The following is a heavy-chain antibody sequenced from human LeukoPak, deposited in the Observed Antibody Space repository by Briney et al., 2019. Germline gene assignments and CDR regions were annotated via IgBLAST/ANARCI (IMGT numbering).Heavy chain of an antibody. D-gene: IGHD6-13*01. J-gene: IGHJ5*02. V-gene: IGHV1-8*02. CDR2: MNPNSGNT. CDR1: GYTFTGYY. Sequence: ASVKVSCKASGYTFTGYYMHWVRQATGQGLEWMGWMNPNSGNTGYAQKFQGRVTMTRNTSISTAYMELSSLRSEGTAVYYCARTYSSSWYRVSPYNWFDPWGQGTLVTVSS. CDR3: ARTYSSSWYRVSPYNWFDP.